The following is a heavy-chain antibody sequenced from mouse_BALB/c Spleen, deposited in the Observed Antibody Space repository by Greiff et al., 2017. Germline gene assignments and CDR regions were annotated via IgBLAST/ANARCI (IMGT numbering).Heavy chain of an antibody. Sequence: DVMLVESGGGLVKPGGTLKLSCAASGFTFSDYYMYWVRQTPEKRLEWVATISDGGRYTYNPDSVKGRFTISRDNAKNNLYLQMSSLKSEDTAMYYCSRDPYYGYLYYYAMDYWGQGTSVTVAS. J-gene: IGHJ4*01. D-gene: IGHD1-2*01. CDR1: GFTFSDYY. V-gene: IGHV5-4*02. CDR3: SRDPYYGYLYYYAMDY. CDR2: ISDGGRYT.